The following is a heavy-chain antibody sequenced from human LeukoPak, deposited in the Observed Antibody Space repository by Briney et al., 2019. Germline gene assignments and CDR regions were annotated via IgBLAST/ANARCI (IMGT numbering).Heavy chain of an antibody. CDR1: GYTFTSYD. J-gene: IGHJ6*02. CDR3: ARWDLIAATHGNYYYYGMDV. Sequence: SVKVSCKASGYTFTSYDINWVRQATGQGLEWMGWMNPNSGNTGYAQKFQGRVAMTRNTSISTAYMELSSLRSEDTAVYYCARWDLIAATHGNYYYYGMDVWGQGTTVTVSS. D-gene: IGHD2-15*01. CDR2: MNPNSGNT. V-gene: IGHV1-8*01.